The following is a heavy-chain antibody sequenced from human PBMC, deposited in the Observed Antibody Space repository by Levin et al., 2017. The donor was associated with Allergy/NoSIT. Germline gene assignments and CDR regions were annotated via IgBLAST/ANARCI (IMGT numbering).Heavy chain of an antibody. CDR1: GFSLSNAW. CDR3: TTLLQC. J-gene: IGHJ4*02. V-gene: IGHV3-15*01. Sequence: GGSLRLSCAASGFSLSNAWMNWVRQAPGKGLEWIGRISTKTDGATTDYAAALKGRFTISRDDSTETLYLEMTSLKVEDTGVYYCTTLLQCWGLGTLVTVS. D-gene: IGHD2-15*01. CDR2: ISTKTDGATT.